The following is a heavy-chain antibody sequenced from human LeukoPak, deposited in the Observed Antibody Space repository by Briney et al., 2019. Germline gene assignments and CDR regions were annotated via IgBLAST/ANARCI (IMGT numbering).Heavy chain of an antibody. Sequence: SGRSLRLSCAASGFTFDDYAMHWVRQAPGKGLEWVSGISWNSGSIGYADSVKGRFTISRDNAKNSLYLQMNSLRAEDTAVYYCARDRGSSSWYPDAFDIWGQGTMVTVSS. CDR2: ISWNSGSI. D-gene: IGHD6-13*01. J-gene: IGHJ3*02. CDR3: ARDRGSSSWYPDAFDI. CDR1: GFTFDDYA. V-gene: IGHV3-9*01.